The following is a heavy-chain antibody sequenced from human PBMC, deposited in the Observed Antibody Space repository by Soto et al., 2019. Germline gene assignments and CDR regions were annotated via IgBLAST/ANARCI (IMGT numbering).Heavy chain of an antibody. CDR1: GGTFGNSA. CDR2: IIPIFPTP. Sequence: QVQLVQSGAEVKKPGSSVTVSCKASGGTFGNSAISWVRQAPGQGPEWMGGIIPIFPTPDYAQKVQGRITINAEKSPVTAYKELTYLRSEGTAVYYCTRQKDRQQFGVNYYYDIHVCGQGTTVTVSS. V-gene: IGHV1-69*14. CDR3: TRQKDRQQFGVNYYYDIHV. J-gene: IGHJ6*02. D-gene: IGHD3-10*01.